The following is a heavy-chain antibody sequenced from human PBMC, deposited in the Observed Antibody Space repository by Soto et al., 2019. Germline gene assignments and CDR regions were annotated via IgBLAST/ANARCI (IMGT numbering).Heavy chain of an antibody. CDR3: ASHLRYFDY. CDR1: GGSISRGGYS. J-gene: IGHJ4*02. CDR2: IYHSGST. D-gene: IGHD3-16*01. Sequence: TSETLSLTCAVSGGSISRGGYSWSWIRQPPGKGLECIGYIYHSGSTYYNPSLKSRVTISVDRSKNQFSLKLSSVTAADTAVYYCASHLRYFDYWGQGTLATVSS. V-gene: IGHV4-30-2*01.